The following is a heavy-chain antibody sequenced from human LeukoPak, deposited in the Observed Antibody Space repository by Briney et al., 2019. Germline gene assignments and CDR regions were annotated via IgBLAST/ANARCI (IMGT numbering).Heavy chain of an antibody. J-gene: IGHJ3*01. V-gene: IGHV4-39*07. CDR2: IYYSGST. CDR3: ARESPRSGYYYGDDAFDL. CDR1: GGSISSRTYY. D-gene: IGHD3-22*01. Sequence: SETLSLTCTVSGGSISSRTYYWGWIRQPPGKGLEWIGTIYYSGSTYYNPSLKSRVTTSVDTSKNQFSLKLSSVTAADTAVYYCARESPRSGYYYGDDAFDLWGQGTMVTVSS.